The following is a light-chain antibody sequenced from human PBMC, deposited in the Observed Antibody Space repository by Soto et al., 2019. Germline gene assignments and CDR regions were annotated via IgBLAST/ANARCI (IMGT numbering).Light chain of an antibody. V-gene: IGLV2-23*02. CDR3: CSYAGSRTFV. Sequence: QSALTQPASVSGSPGQSITISCTGTSNDVGGYKYVSWYQQHPGKAPKLMIYEVNNRPSGISHRFSGSKSDNTASLTISGLRAEDEAHYHCCSYAGSRTFVFGGGTKLTVL. J-gene: IGLJ3*02. CDR1: SNDVGGYKY. CDR2: EVN.